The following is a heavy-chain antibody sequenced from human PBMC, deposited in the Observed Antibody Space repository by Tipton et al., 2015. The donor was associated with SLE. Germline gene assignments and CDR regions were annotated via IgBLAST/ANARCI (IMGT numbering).Heavy chain of an antibody. CDR3: ARHPIGSYPEAFDI. D-gene: IGHD1-26*01. J-gene: IGHJ3*02. V-gene: IGHV4-34*01. Sequence: TLSLTCAVYGGSFSGYYWSWIRQPPGKGLEWIGEINHSGSTNYNPSLKSRVTISVDTSKNQFSLKLSSVTAADTAVYYCARHPIGSYPEAFDIWGQGTMVTVSS. CDR2: INHSGST. CDR1: GGSFSGYY.